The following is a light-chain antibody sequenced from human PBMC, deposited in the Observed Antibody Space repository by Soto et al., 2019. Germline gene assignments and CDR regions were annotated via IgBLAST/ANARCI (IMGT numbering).Light chain of an antibody. CDR3: CSYAGRSTVV. V-gene: IGLV2-23*01. J-gene: IGLJ2*01. CDR2: EGS. CDR1: TSDVGTYHL. Sequence: QSVLTQPASVSGSPGQSITISCTGTTSDVGTYHLVSWYQQHPGKAPKVMIYEGSRRPSGVSNRFSGSKSGNTASLTISGLQAEDEADYYCCSYAGRSTVVFGGGTKLTVL.